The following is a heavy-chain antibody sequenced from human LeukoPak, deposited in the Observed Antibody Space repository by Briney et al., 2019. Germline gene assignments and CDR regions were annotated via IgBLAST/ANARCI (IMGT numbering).Heavy chain of an antibody. D-gene: IGHD6-19*01. V-gene: IGHV4-34*01. J-gene: IGHJ6*03. CDR2: INHSGGT. CDR3: ARGGSSGWARNYYYYYMGV. CDR1: GGSFSGYY. Sequence: SETLSLTCAVYGGSFSGYYWSWIRHPPGTGLEWIGEINHSGGTNYNPSLKSRVTISVDKSKNQFSLKLSSVTAADTAVYYCARGGSSGWARNYYYYYMGVWGKGTMVTISS.